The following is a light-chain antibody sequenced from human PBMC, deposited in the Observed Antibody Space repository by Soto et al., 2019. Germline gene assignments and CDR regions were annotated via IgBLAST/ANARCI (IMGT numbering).Light chain of an antibody. Sequence: DIQLTQSPSSLSASVGDRITITCRSSQSISRYLNWYQQRPGTAPKVLIFGANSLQSGVPSRFSGSGSRTEFTLTISSLQPEDFATYYCQQNYGTPGTFGQGTKVDVK. CDR2: GAN. V-gene: IGKV1-39*01. CDR3: QQNYGTPGT. J-gene: IGKJ1*01. CDR1: QSISRY.